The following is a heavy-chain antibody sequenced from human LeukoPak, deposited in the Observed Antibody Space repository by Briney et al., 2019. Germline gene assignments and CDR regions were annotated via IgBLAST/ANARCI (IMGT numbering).Heavy chain of an antibody. V-gene: IGHV3-20*04. CDR2: INWNGGST. CDR1: GFTFDDYG. CDR3: AKHAAVVVVIASDY. D-gene: IGHD3-22*01. Sequence: QAGGSLRLSCAASGFTFDDYGMSWVRQAPGKGLEWVSGINWNGGSTGYADSVKGRFTISRDNSKNTLYLQMNSLRAEDTAVYYCAKHAAVVVVIASDYWGQGTLVTVSS. J-gene: IGHJ4*02.